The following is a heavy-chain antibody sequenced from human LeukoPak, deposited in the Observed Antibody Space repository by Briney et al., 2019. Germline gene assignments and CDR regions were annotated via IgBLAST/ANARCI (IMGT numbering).Heavy chain of an antibody. D-gene: IGHD4-11*01. Sequence: GGSLRLSCAASGFTFSTYTMNWVRQAPGKGLEWVSSISSSTSYIYYADSVKGRFTISRDNSKNTLYLQMNSLRAEDTAVYYCAKDRYSNFGNWFDPWGQGTLVTVFS. CDR1: GFTFSTYT. J-gene: IGHJ5*02. CDR2: ISSSTSYI. CDR3: AKDRYSNFGNWFDP. V-gene: IGHV3-21*04.